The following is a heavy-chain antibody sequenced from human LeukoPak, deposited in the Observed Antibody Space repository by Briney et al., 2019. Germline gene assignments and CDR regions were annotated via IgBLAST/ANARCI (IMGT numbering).Heavy chain of an antibody. J-gene: IGHJ4*02. Sequence: PGGSLRLSCAASGFTVSSNYMSWVRQAPGKGLEWVSVISGSGGSTYYADSVKGRFTISRDNAKHSLYLQMNSLRAEDTAVYYCARDRSTVTTWVDYWGQGTLVTVSS. CDR3: ARDRSTVTTWVDY. D-gene: IGHD4-17*01. CDR1: GFTVSSNY. V-gene: IGHV3-53*01. CDR2: ISGSGGST.